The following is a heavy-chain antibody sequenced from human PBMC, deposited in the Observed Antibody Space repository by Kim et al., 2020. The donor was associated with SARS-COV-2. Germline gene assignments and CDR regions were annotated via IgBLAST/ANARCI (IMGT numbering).Heavy chain of an antibody. D-gene: IGHD1-26*01. CDR2: IIPIFGIA. V-gene: IGHV1-69*13. J-gene: IGHJ1*01. CDR1: GGTFSSYA. Sequence: SVKVSCKASGGTFSSYAISWVRQAPGQGLEWMGGIIPIFGIANYAQKFQGRVTITADESTSTAYMELSSLRSEDTAVYYCARDMVGATVFLAEGMNWGQGTLVTVSS. CDR3: ARDMVGATVFLAEGMN.